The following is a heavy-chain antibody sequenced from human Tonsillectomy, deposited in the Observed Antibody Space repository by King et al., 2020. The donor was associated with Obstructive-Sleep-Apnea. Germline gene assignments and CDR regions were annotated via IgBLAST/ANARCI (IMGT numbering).Heavy chain of an antibody. Sequence: VQLVESGGGLVQPGGSLRLSCAASRFTVSSYYMTWVRQAPGKGLEWVSVFYSSISTYYTDSVQGRFTISRDNSKNTLFLQMNSLRAEDTAVYYCARVGYYYAMDVWVQGTTVTVSS. CDR1: RFTVSSYY. J-gene: IGHJ6*02. D-gene: IGHD3-16*01. CDR3: ARVGYYYAMDV. CDR2: FYSSIST. V-gene: IGHV3-66*01.